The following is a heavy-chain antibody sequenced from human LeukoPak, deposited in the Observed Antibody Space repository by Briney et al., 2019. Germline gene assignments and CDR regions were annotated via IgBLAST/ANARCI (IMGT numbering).Heavy chain of an antibody. V-gene: IGHV3-33*06. CDR1: GFTFSSYG. Sequence: PGRSLRLSCAASGFTFSSYGMHWVRQAPGKGLEWVTVIWYDGSNKYYADSVKGRFTISRDNSKNTLYLQMNSLRAEDTAVYYCAKTIFGVVNNWFDPWGQGTLVTVPS. CDR2: IWYDGSNK. CDR3: AKTIFGVVNNWFDP. J-gene: IGHJ5*02. D-gene: IGHD3-3*01.